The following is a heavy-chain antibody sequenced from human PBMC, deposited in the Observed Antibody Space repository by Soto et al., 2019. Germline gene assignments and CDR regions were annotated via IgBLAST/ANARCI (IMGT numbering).Heavy chain of an antibody. V-gene: IGHV4-59*01. CDR2: ISYTVDA. CDR1: AGSISRYY. J-gene: IGHJ4*02. D-gene: IGHD5-18*01. Sequence: PSETLSLTCSVSAGSISRYYWGWVRQSPGEGLEWIAHISYTVDASYNPSLKSRVTIPLDTSKNQIALRLMSVTAADTAMYYCVGSLMSRAMESFDYWGQGTLVTVSS. CDR3: VGSLMSRAMESFDY.